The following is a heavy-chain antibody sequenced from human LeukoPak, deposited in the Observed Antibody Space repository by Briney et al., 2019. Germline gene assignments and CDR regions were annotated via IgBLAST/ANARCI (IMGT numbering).Heavy chain of an antibody. D-gene: IGHD3-10*01. V-gene: IGHV4-39*01. J-gene: IGHJ5*02. CDR1: GGSISSSSYY. CDR3: ARQPHAFDNWFDP. CDR2: IHYRGNT. Sequence: SETPSLTCTVSGGSISSSSYYWGWIRQPPGKGLEWIGNIHYRGNTYYNPSLKSRVTISVDTSKNQFSLKVNSVTAADTAVYSCARQPHAFDNWFDPWGQGTLVTVSP.